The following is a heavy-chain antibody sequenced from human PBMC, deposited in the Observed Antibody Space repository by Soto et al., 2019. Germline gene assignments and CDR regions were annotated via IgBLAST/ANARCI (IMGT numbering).Heavy chain of an antibody. J-gene: IGHJ4*02. D-gene: IGHD3-10*01. CDR1: GFTFSSYA. Sequence: QVQLVESGGGVVQPGRSLRLSCAASGFTFSSYAMHWVRQAPGKGLEWVAVISYDGSNKYYADSVKGRFTISRDNSKNPLDLQMNSLRAEDTAVYYCARVPSSRGRAHFDYWGQGTLVTVSS. CDR3: ARVPSSRGRAHFDY. V-gene: IGHV3-30-3*01. CDR2: ISYDGSNK.